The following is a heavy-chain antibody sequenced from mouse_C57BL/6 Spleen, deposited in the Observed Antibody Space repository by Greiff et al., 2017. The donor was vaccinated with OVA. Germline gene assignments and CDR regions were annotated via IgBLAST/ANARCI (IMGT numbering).Heavy chain of an antibody. J-gene: IGHJ1*03. CDR3: ARSTRGNYPHWYFDV. D-gene: IGHD2-1*01. CDR2: IYPGDGDT. Sequence: QVQLQQSGAELVKPGASVKISCKASGYAFSSYWMNWVKQRPGKGLEWIGQIYPGDGDTNYNGKFKGKATLTADKSSSTAYMQLSSLTSEDSAVYFCARSTRGNYPHWYFDVWGTGTTVTVSS. CDR1: GYAFSSYW. V-gene: IGHV1-80*01.